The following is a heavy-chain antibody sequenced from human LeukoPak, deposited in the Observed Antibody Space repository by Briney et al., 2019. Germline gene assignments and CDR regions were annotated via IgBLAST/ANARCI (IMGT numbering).Heavy chain of an antibody. CDR2: ISAYNGNT. J-gene: IGHJ5*02. D-gene: IGHD3-22*01. Sequence: GASVKVSCKASGYTFTSYGISWVRQAPGQGLEWMGWISAYNGNTNYAQKLQGRVTMTTDTSTSTAYMELRSLRSDDTAVYYCARLDPLYYYDSSGYFSTNWFDPWGQGTLVTVSS. CDR3: ARLDPLYYYDSSGYFSTNWFDP. V-gene: IGHV1-18*01. CDR1: GYTFTSYG.